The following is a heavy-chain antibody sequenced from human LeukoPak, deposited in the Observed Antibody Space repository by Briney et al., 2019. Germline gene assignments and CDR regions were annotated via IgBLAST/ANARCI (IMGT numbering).Heavy chain of an antibody. CDR2: IYIDGVT. D-gene: IGHD1-26*01. CDR1: GGSIRTDGSY. V-gene: IGHV4-39*01. J-gene: IGHJ6*02. CDR3: ARLFTRAWEYRYGMDV. Sequence: SETLSLTCTVSGGSIRTDGSYWAWIRQPPGKGLEWIGSIYIDGVTHYNSSLQSRVTLSIDTSKNQFSLKLTSVTAADTAVFYCARLFTRAWEYRYGMDVWGQGTAVTVSS.